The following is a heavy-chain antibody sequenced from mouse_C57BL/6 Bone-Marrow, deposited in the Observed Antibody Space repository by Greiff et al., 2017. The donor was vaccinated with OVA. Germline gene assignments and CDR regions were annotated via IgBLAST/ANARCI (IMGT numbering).Heavy chain of an antibody. CDR3: ARFETHWYFDV. Sequence: EVKLQQSGPELVKPGDSVKISCKASGYSFTGYFMNWVMQSHGKSLEWIGRINPYNGDTFYNQKFKGKATLTVDKSSSTAHMELRSLTSEDSAVYYCARFETHWYFDVWGTGTTVTVSS. CDR1: GYSFTGYF. J-gene: IGHJ1*03. V-gene: IGHV1-20*01. CDR2: INPYNGDT.